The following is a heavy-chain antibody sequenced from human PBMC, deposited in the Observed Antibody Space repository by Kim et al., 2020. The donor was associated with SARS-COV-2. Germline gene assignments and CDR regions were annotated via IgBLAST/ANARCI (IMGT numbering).Heavy chain of an antibody. J-gene: IGHJ6*01. CDR3: AKLVIQVGYSYFYSYAMDV. V-gene: IGHV3-23*01. CDR2: ISGGALNK. CDR1: GFTFDTYA. Sequence: GGSLRLSCVASGFTFDTYAMSWVRQAPGKGLEWVSVISGGALNKFYADSVRGRFTISRDNSKDTLYLQMNSLRDEDTALYYCAKLVIQVGYSYFYSYAMDVWGQETTVTVSS. D-gene: IGHD2-21*01.